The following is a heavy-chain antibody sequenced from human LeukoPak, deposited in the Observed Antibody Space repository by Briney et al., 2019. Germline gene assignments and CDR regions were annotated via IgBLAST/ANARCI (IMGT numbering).Heavy chain of an antibody. D-gene: IGHD6-13*01. J-gene: IGHJ4*02. CDR1: GFTFSSYA. Sequence: PGGSLRLSCAASGFTFSSYAMSWVRQAPGKGLEWVSAISGSGGSTCYADSVRGRFTISRANAKNSLYLQLNNLRAEDPAVYYCASARLYSSSWYCYFDYWGRGTLVTVSS. V-gene: IGHV3-23*01. CDR3: ASARLYSSSWYCYFDY. CDR2: ISGSGGST.